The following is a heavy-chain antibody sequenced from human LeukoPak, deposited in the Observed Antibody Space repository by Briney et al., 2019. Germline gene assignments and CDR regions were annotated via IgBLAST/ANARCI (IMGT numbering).Heavy chain of an antibody. CDR3: ARERWSLVRGVITNYYYYYGMDV. D-gene: IGHD3-10*01. CDR1: GYTFTSYD. CDR2: MNPNSGNT. V-gene: IGHV1-8*01. Sequence: GASVKVSCKASGYTFTSYDINWVRQATGQGLEWMGWMNPNSGNTGYAQKFQGRVTMTRNTSISTAYMELSSLRSEDTAVYYCARERWSLVRGVITNYYYYYGMDVWGQGTTVTVSS. J-gene: IGHJ6*02.